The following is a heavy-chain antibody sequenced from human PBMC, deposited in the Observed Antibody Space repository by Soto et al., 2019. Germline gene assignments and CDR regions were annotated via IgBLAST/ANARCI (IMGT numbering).Heavy chain of an antibody. CDR2: IKSKTDGGTT. V-gene: IGHV3-15*01. D-gene: IGHD3-3*01. J-gene: IGHJ4*02. CDR3: TTSGYDFWSGFSGFDY. Sequence: GESLKISCAASGFTFSNAWMSWVRQAPGKGLEWVGRIKSKTDGGTTDYAAPVKGRFTISRDDSKNTLYLQINSLKTEDTAVYYCTTSGYDFWSGFSGFDYWGQGTLVTVSS. CDR1: GFTFSNAW.